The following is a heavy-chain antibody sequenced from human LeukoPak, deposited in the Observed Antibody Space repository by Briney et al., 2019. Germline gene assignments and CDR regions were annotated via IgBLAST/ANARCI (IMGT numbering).Heavy chain of an antibody. CDR3: ARGPQAPTDLYGRWFDP. CDR1: GFIFEDYG. Sequence: GGSLRLSCAASGFIFEDYGMSWVRQAPGKGLEWVSGINWNGGSTGYADSVRGRCTISRDNAKKSLYLQMNSLRAEDTALYYCARGPQAPTDLYGRWFDPWGQGTLVTVSS. D-gene: IGHD1-26*01. J-gene: IGHJ5*02. V-gene: IGHV3-20*04. CDR2: INWNGGST.